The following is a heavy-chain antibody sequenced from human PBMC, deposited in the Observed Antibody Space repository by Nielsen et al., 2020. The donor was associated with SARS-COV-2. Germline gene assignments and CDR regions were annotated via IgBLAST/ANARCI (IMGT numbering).Heavy chain of an antibody. CDR2: IYYSGST. CDR1: GGSISSYY. V-gene: IGHV4-59*08. Sequence: SETLSPTCTVPGGSISSYYWSWIRQPPGKGLEWIGYIYYSGSTNYNPSLKSRVTISVDTSKNQFSLKLSSVTAADTAVYYCARREEYGDGFDYWGQGTLVTVSS. D-gene: IGHD3-10*01. CDR3: ARREEYGDGFDY. J-gene: IGHJ4*02.